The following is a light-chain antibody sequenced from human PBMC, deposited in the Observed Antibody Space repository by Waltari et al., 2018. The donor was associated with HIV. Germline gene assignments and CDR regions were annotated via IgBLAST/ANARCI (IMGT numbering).Light chain of an antibody. J-gene: IGLJ2*01. CDR2: GDS. V-gene: IGLV1-40*01. CDR1: SSNIGAGYA. CDR3: QSYDTGLV. Sequence: QSVLTQPPSVSGAPGQRVTISCTGSSSNIGAGYAVHWYQHFPGTAPKLFIFGDSNRPSGVPDRFSGSKSGTSASLAITGLQAEDEADYYCQSYDTGLVFGGGTKLTVL.